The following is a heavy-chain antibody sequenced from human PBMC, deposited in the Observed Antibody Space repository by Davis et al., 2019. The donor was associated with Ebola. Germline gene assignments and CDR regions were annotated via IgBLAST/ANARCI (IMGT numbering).Heavy chain of an antibody. V-gene: IGHV1-2*04. CDR3: ARDPYYVWATYRRAGDAFNI. J-gene: IGHJ3*02. CDR2: INCNSGAT. D-gene: IGHD3-16*02. CDR1: GYSFSGYY. Sequence: ASVKVSCKASGYSFSGYYIHWVRQAPGQGLEWMGWINCNSGATNYAQRFQGWVTLTRDTSIRTAYMEVSRLKSDDTAVYYCARDPYYVWATYRRAGDAFNIWGQGTMVTVSS.